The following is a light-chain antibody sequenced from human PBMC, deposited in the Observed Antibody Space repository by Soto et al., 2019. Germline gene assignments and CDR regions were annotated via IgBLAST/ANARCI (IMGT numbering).Light chain of an antibody. CDR2: GAV. V-gene: IGKV3D-15*01. Sequence: EIVMTQSPATLSVSPGERVTLSCRASQSVSSSLAWYQQKLGQAPRLLIYGAVFRATGIPARFSGSGSGTEFTLTISSLQSEDFAVYYCQRYNDWPPAFGQGTRLEIK. CDR1: QSVSSS. J-gene: IGKJ5*01. CDR3: QRYNDWPPA.